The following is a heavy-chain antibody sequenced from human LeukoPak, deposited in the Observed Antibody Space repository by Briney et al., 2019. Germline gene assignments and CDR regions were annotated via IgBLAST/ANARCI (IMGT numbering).Heavy chain of an antibody. Sequence: GASVKVSCKASGGTFSSYAISWVRQAPGQGLEWMGGIIPIFGTANYAQKFQGRVTITTDESTSTAYMELSSLRSEDTAVYYCARAGYEWELQFDYWGLGTLVTVSS. CDR3: ARAGYEWELQFDY. CDR2: IIPIFGTA. V-gene: IGHV1-69*05. D-gene: IGHD1-26*01. CDR1: GGTFSSYA. J-gene: IGHJ4*02.